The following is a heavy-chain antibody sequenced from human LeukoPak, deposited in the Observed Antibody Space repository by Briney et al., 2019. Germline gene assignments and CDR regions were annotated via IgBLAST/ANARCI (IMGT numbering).Heavy chain of an antibody. CDR3: ARFGGFNWNYVYWFDP. CDR2: IYYSGST. D-gene: IGHD1-7*01. J-gene: IGHJ5*02. V-gene: IGHV4-39*07. CDR1: GCSISSSRYY. Sequence: SETLSLTCTVSGCSISSSRYYWGWIRQPPGKGLEWIGSIYYSGSTYYNPSLKSRVTISEDTSKNQFSLKLSSVTAADTAVYYCARFGGFNWNYVYWFDPWGQGTLVTVSS.